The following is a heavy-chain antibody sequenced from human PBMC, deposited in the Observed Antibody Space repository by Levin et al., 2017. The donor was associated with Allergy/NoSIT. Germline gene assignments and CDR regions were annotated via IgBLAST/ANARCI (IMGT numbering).Heavy chain of an antibody. Sequence: VASVKVSCKASGYTFTGQYMHWVRQAPGQGLEWMGWINPNSGGRNYAQKFQGRVTMTRDTSISTAYMELSRLRSDDTAVYYCARDRGLGYCSGGSCYSWHFDLWGRGTLVTVSS. CDR2: INPNSGGR. V-gene: IGHV1-2*02. D-gene: IGHD2-15*01. CDR1: GYTFTGQY. J-gene: IGHJ2*01. CDR3: ARDRGLGYCSGGSCYSWHFDL.